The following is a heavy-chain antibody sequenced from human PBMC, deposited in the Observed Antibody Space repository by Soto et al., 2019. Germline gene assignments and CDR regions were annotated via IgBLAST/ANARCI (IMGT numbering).Heavy chain of an antibody. J-gene: IGHJ6*02. CDR1: GGTFSSYA. CDR3: ARDKDCSGGSCYPYGMDV. D-gene: IGHD2-15*01. CDR2: IIPIFGTA. Sequence: QVQLVQSGAEVKKPGSSVKVSCKASGGTFSSYAISWVRQAPGQGLEWMGEIIPIFGTANYAQKFQGRVTTTADESTSTAYMELSSLRSEATAVYYCARDKDCSGGSCYPYGMDVWGQGTTVTVSS. V-gene: IGHV1-69*12.